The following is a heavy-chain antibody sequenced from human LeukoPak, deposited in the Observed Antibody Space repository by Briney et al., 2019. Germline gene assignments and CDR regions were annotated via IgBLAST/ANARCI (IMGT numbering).Heavy chain of an antibody. CDR1: GFTFRSYA. Sequence: GGSLRLSCAASGFTFRSYAMHWVRQAPGKGLEWVAVISYDGSNKYYADSVKGRFTISRDNSKNTLYLKMNSLRAEDTAVYYCARTRGDYEGSFDYWGQGTLVTVSS. V-gene: IGHV3-30*01. CDR3: ARTRGDYEGSFDY. CDR2: ISYDGSNK. J-gene: IGHJ4*02. D-gene: IGHD4-17*01.